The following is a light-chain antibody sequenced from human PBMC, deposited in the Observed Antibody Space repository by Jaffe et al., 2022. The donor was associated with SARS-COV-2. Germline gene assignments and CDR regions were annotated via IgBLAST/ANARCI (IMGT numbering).Light chain of an antibody. CDR2: GKN. CDR1: SLISYD. CDR3: NSRDSNGHHF. Sequence: SSEPTQDTAVSVALGQTVRITCHGDSLISYDASWYQQKPGQAPVLVMYGKNNRPSGIPDRFSGSSSGNTASLTITGAQAEDEADYYCNSRDSNGHHFFGGGTKLTVL. J-gene: IGLJ2*01. V-gene: IGLV3-19*01.